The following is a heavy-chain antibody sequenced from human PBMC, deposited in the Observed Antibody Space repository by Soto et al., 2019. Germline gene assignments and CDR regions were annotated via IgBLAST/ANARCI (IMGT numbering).Heavy chain of an antibody. D-gene: IGHD1-26*01. Sequence: ASVKVSCKASGYTFSDYYMHWVRQAPGQGLEWMGIINPSGDSTTYAQKFQGRVTMTRDTSTSTLYLEVSSLRPEDTAVYFCTRSRQVGPSTFFDSWGQGALVTVSS. V-gene: IGHV1-46*01. CDR2: INPSGDST. CDR3: TRSRQVGPSTFFDS. J-gene: IGHJ4*02. CDR1: GYTFSDYY.